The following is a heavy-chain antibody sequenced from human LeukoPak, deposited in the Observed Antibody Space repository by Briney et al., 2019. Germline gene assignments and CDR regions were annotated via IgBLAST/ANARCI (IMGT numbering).Heavy chain of an antibody. V-gene: IGHV3-30*18. CDR2: ISYDGSNK. CDR1: GFTLSTYG. Sequence: GGSLRLSCAASGFTLSTYGMHWVRQAPGKGLEWVAVISYDGSNKYYADSVKGRFTISRDNSKNTLYLQMDSLRTEDTAVYYCAKERATTTTFDYWGQGTLITVSS. CDR3: AKERATTTTFDY. J-gene: IGHJ4*02. D-gene: IGHD1-26*01.